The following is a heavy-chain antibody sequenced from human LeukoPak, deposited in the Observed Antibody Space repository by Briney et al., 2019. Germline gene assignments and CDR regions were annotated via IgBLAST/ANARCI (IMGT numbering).Heavy chain of an antibody. CDR3: ARDLWLSSRHLWFGESRSIDAFDI. CDR1: GFTFSSYS. V-gene: IGHV3-48*01. D-gene: IGHD3-10*01. CDR2: ISSSSSTI. J-gene: IGHJ3*02. Sequence: PGGSLRLSCAASGFTFSSYSMNWVRQAPGKGLEWVSYISSSSSTIYYADSVKGRFTISRDNAKNSLYLQMNSLRAEDTAVYYCARDLWLSSRHLWFGESRSIDAFDIWGQGTMVTVSS.